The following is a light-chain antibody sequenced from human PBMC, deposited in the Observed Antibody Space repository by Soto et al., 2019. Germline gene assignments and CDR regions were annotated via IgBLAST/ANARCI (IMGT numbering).Light chain of an antibody. CDR2: DAS. Sequence: EIVLTQSPATLSLSPGERATLSCRASQSVSSYLAWYQQKPGQAPRLLIYDASNRATGIPARFSGSGSGTDFTLTISSLEPEDFAVYSCQQRSNWPWGTFGQGTKVEIK. J-gene: IGKJ1*01. V-gene: IGKV3-11*01. CDR3: QQRSNWPWGT. CDR1: QSVSSY.